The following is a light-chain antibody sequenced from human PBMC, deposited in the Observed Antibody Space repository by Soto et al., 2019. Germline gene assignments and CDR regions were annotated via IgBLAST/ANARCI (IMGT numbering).Light chain of an antibody. CDR1: QGISSY. J-gene: IGKJ4*01. CDR2: AAS. Sequence: AIRVTQSPSSFSASTGDRVTITCRASQGISSYLAWYQQKPGKAPKLLIYAASTLQSGVPSRFSGSGSGTEFTLTISCLQSEDFATYYCQQYYSYPYTFGGGTKVEIK. CDR3: QQYYSYPYT. V-gene: IGKV1-8*01.